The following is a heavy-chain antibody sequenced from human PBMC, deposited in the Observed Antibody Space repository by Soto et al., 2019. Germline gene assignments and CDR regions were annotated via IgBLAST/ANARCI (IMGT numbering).Heavy chain of an antibody. V-gene: IGHV1-69*01. CDR2: IIPIFSTS. CDR1: GGTFNNHA. Sequence: QVQLVQSGAEVKKPGSSVKVYCKPSGGTFNNHAINWVRQAPGPGREWMGWIIPIFSTSNYAQKFQGRVTITADESSITAYMELISLRSEETAVYYCVRGKMRDMATILRDKWLAPLGQGTLVTVSS. CDR3: VRGKMRDMATILRDKWLAP. D-gene: IGHD5-12*01. J-gene: IGHJ5*02.